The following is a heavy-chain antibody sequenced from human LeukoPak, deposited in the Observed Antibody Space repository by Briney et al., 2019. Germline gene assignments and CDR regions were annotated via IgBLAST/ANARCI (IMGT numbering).Heavy chain of an antibody. D-gene: IGHD3-22*01. Sequence: SSETLSLTCAVSGGSISSSNWWSWVRQPPGKGLEWIGEIYHSGSTNYNPSLESRVTISVDKSKNQFSLKLSSVTAADTALYYCARYYYESSGYYSDYWGQGTLVTVSS. CDR2: IYHSGST. J-gene: IGHJ4*02. V-gene: IGHV4-4*02. CDR1: GGSISSSNW. CDR3: ARYYYESSGYYSDY.